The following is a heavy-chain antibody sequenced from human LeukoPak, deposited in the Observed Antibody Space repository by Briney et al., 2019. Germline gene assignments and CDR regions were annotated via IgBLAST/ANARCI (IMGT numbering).Heavy chain of an antibody. V-gene: IGHV3-49*03. CDR1: GFTFGDYA. D-gene: IGHD3-10*01. CDR2: IRSKAYGGTT. J-gene: IGHJ4*02. CDR3: TRGGITMVRGVIIPFDY. Sequence: GGSLRLSCTASGFTFGDYAMSWFRQAPGKGLEWVGFIRSKAYGGTTEYAASVKGRFTISRDDSKSIAYLQMNSLKTEDTAVYYCTRGGITMVRGVIIPFDYWGQGTLVTVSS.